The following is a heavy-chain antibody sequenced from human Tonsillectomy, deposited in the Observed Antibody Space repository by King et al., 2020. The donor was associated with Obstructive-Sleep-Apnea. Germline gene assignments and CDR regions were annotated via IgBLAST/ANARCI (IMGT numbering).Heavy chain of an antibody. J-gene: IGHJ6*02. CDR1: GGSISSGGYY. CDR2: IYYSGSP. Sequence: VQLQESGPGLVKPSQTLSLTCTVSGGSISSGGYYWSWIRQHPGKGLEWIGYIYYSGSPYYNPSLKSRVTISVDTSKNQFSLKLSSVTAAAPAVYYCAGGGGVNGDYGVYYYYGMDVWGQGTTVTVSS. V-gene: IGHV4-31*03. D-gene: IGHD4-17*01. CDR3: AGGGGVNGDYGVYYYYGMDV.